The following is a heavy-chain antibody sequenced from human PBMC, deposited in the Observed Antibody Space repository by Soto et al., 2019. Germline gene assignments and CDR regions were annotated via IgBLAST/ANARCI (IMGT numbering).Heavy chain of an antibody. CDR1: GYTFTSYY. D-gene: IGHD1-26*01. CDR3: ARAGGVGARLGAFDT. J-gene: IGHJ3*02. V-gene: IGHV1-46*01. CDR2: INPSGGST. Sequence: ASVKVSCKASGYTFTSYYMHWVRQAPGQGLEWMGIINPSGGSTSYAQKFQGRVTMTRDTSTSTVYMELSSLRSEDTAVYYCARAGGVGARLGAFDTWGQGTMVTVSS.